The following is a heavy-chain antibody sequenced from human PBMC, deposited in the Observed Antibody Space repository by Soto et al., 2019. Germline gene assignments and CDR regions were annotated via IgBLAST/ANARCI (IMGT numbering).Heavy chain of an antibody. Sequence: QVQLVQSGAEVKKPGASVKVSCKASGYTFTSYYMHWVRQAPGQGLEWMGIINPSGGSTSYAQKFQGRVTMTRDTSTSTVYMELSSLRSEDTAVYYCARVGGEYCSSTSCHKLNPAAGYFDYWGQGTLVTVSS. CDR3: ARVGGEYCSSTSCHKLNPAAGYFDY. CDR1: GYTFTSYY. J-gene: IGHJ4*02. V-gene: IGHV1-46*01. CDR2: INPSGGST. D-gene: IGHD2-2*01.